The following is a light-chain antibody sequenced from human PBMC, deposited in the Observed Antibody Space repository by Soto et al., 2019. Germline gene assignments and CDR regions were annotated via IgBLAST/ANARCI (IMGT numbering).Light chain of an antibody. CDR1: SSDVGSYHY. CDR2: EVS. Sequence: QSVLTQPASVPGSPGQSITISCTGTSSDVGSYHYVSWFQQHPGKAPKLIIFEVSDRPSGVSTRFSGSKSGDTASLTISGLQADDEADYYCSSYTSGRDVYVFGGGTKVTVL. CDR3: SSYTSGRDVYV. J-gene: IGLJ1*01. V-gene: IGLV2-14*01.